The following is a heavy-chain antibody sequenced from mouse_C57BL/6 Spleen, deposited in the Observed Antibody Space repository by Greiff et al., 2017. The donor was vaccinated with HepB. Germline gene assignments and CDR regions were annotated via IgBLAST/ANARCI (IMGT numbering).Heavy chain of an antibody. CDR1: GFSLTSYA. V-gene: IGHV2-9-1*01. CDR3: ARTLIYDGYYGYFDV. CDR2: IWTGGGT. D-gene: IGHD2-3*01. Sequence: QVQLQQSGPGLVAPSQSLSITCTVSGFSLTSYAISWVRQPPGKGLEWLGVIWTGGGTNYNSALKSRLSISKDNSKSQVFLKMNSLQTDDTARYYCARTLIYDGYYGYFDVWGTGTTVTVSS. J-gene: IGHJ1*03.